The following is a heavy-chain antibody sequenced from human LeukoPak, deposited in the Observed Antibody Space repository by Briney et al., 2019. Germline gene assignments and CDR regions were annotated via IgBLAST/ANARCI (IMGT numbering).Heavy chain of an antibody. CDR2: ISYDGSNK. J-gene: IGHJ5*02. V-gene: IGHV3-30*03. CDR1: GFTFSRYG. Sequence: GGSLRLSCAASGFTFSRYGMHWVRQAPGKGLEWVAIISYDGSNKYYADSVRGRFTISRDNAKDSLYLQMNSLTAEDTAMYYCVRAHHPGGWFDPWGQGTLVTVSS. CDR3: VRAHHPGGWFDP. D-gene: IGHD3-10*01.